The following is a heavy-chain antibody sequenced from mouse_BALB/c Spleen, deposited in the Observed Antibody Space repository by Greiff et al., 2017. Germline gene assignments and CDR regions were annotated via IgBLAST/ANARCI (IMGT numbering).Heavy chain of an antibody. V-gene: IGHV4-1*02. J-gene: IGHJ1*01. CDR2: INPDSSTI. CDR1: GFDFSRYW. Sequence: EVQLQESGGGLVQPGGSLKLSCAASGFDFSRYWMSWVRQAPGKGLEWIGEINPDSSTINYTPSLKDKFIISRDNAKNTLYLQMSKVRSEDTALYYCARRRYYGSSYFYWYFDVWGAGTTVTVSS. CDR3: ARRRYYGSSYFYWYFDV. D-gene: IGHD1-1*01.